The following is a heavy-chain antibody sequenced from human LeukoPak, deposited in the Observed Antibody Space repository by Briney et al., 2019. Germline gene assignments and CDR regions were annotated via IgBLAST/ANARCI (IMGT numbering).Heavy chain of an antibody. CDR2: ISYDGSNK. D-gene: IGHD6-13*01. J-gene: IGHJ4*02. Sequence: HPGGSLRLSCAASGFTFSSYAMSWVRQAPGRGLEWVAFISYDGSNKYYADSVKGRFTISRDSSKNTLYLQMNSLRPEDTAVYFCARDSPTAGYYFDYWGQGTLVTVSS. CDR1: GFTFSSYA. V-gene: IGHV3-30-3*01. CDR3: ARDSPTAGYYFDY.